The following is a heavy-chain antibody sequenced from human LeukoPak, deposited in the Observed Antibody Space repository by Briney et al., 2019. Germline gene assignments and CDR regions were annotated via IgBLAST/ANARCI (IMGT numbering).Heavy chain of an antibody. D-gene: IGHD3-3*01. CDR3: AKDRITIFGVVTPDY. CDR2: ISSGSSTI. V-gene: IGHV3-48*01. J-gene: IGHJ4*02. Sequence: GGSLRLSCAASDFTFSTYNMIWVRQAPGKGLEWVSYISSGSSTIYYADSVKGRFTISRDNAKNSLYLQMNSLRAEDTAVYYCAKDRITIFGVVTPDYWGQGTLVTVSS. CDR1: DFTFSTYN.